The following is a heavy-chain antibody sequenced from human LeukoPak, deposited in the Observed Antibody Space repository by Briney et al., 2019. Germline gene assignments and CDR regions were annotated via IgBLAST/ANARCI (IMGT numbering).Heavy chain of an antibody. D-gene: IGHD2-15*01. J-gene: IGHJ4*02. CDR3: ARLEYCSRGTCYGLDR. Sequence: GGCLRLSCVASGFTFSDSWMYWVRQVPGGVLVWVSRIDAEGGNIGYAGSVRGRFAISRDNAKKTLYLEMNSLRAEDAGVYYCARLEYCSRGTCYGLDRWGQGTLVTVSS. CDR2: IDAEGGNI. V-gene: IGHV3-74*01. CDR1: GFTFSDSW.